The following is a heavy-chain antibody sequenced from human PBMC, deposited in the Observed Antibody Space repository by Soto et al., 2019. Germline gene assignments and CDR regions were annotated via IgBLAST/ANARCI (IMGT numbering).Heavy chain of an antibody. Sequence: GGSLRLSCAATGITFEEFAIHWVRQAPGKGLEWVSGINWNSGSICYAHSVKGRFTISRDNAKNSLYLHLNSLRAEDTALYYCAKAPNLVTHWFDPWGQGTLVTVSS. CDR2: INWNSGSI. J-gene: IGHJ5*02. V-gene: IGHV3-9*01. CDR3: AKAPNLVTHWFDP. D-gene: IGHD3-9*01. CDR1: GITFEEFA.